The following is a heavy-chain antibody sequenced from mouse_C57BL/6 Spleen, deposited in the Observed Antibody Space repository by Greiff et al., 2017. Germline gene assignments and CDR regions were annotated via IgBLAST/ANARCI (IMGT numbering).Heavy chain of an antibody. CDR3: ARSGYYGSSPFAY. CDR1: GYSFTGYY. J-gene: IGHJ3*01. V-gene: IGHV1-42*01. D-gene: IGHD1-1*01. CDR2: INPSTGGT. Sequence: VQLKESGPELVKPGASVKISCKASGYSFTGYYMNWVKQSPEKSLEWIGEINPSTGGTTYNQKFKAKATLTVDKSSNTAYMQLKSLTSEDSAVYYCARSGYYGSSPFAYWGQGTLVTVSA.